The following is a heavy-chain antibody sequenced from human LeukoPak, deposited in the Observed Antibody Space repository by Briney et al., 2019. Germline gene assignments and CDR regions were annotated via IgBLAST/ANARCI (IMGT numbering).Heavy chain of an antibody. CDR1: GGSFSGYY. Sequence: SETLSLTCAVYGGSFSGYYWSWIRQPPGKGLEWIGEINHSGSTNYNLSLKSRVTISVDTSKNQFSLKLSSVTAADTAVYYCAREGLRDSSTSSLVDPWGQGTLVTVSS. V-gene: IGHV4-34*01. J-gene: IGHJ5*02. CDR3: AREGLRDSSTSSLVDP. D-gene: IGHD2-2*01. CDR2: INHSGST.